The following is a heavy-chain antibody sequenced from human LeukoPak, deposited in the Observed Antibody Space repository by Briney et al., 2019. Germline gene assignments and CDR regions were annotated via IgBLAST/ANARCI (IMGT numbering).Heavy chain of an antibody. Sequence: PSETLSLTCTVSGGSISSSSYYWGWIRQPPGKGLEWIGSIYYSGSTYYNPSLKSRVTISVDTSKNQFSLKLSSVTAADTAVYYCATVDTAMVMDYWGQGTLVTVSS. D-gene: IGHD5-18*01. V-gene: IGHV4-39*01. CDR1: GGSISSSSYY. J-gene: IGHJ4*02. CDR2: IYYSGST. CDR3: ATVDTAMVMDY.